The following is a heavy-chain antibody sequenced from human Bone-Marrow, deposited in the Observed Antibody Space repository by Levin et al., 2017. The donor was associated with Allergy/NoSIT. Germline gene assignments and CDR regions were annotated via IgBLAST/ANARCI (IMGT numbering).Heavy chain of an antibody. Sequence: GESLKISCEASGFTFRAHALHWVRQAPGKGLEWVAVISSDGGNKKYAGSVKGRFTISRDNSKNTVYLQMNSLGEEDTALYYCARDGGPPVAGTLAWGVAPPPYFYYYHMDVWGKGTTVIVSS. J-gene: IGHJ6*03. CDR1: GFTFRAHA. D-gene: IGHD3-10*01. CDR2: ISSDGGNK. V-gene: IGHV3-30*04. CDR3: ARDGGPPVAGTLAWGVAPPPYFYYYHMDV.